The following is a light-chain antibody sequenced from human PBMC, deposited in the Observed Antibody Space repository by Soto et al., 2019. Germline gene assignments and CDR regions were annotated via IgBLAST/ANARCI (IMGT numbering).Light chain of an antibody. V-gene: IGKV3-15*01. Sequence: EIAMTQSPATLSVSPGERVTLSCWASQSVRSNLAWYQQKPGQAPRLLIYGASTRASDIPARFSGSGSGTDFTLTISSLQSEDFAVYYCQQYNNWPPLYTFGQGTKLEVK. CDR3: QQYNNWPPLYT. CDR1: QSVRSN. J-gene: IGKJ2*01. CDR2: GAS.